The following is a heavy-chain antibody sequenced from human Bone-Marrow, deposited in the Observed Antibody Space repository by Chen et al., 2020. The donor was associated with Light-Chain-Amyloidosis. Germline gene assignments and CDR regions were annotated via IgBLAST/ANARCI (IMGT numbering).Heavy chain of an antibody. CDR3: AQLYSYGRPFNH. J-gene: IGHJ4*02. D-gene: IGHD5-18*01. V-gene: IGHV3-30*02. CDR1: GFVFTTYG. Sequence: VQLVESGGGSVQPGGSLRLSCAASGFVFTTYGFQWVRQAPGKGLEWVAFIRFDGSDKYYVDSVKGRFTISRDDSKNTVYLQMSRLRVEDTAMYYCAQLYSYGRPFNHWGQGTLVSVSS. CDR2: IRFDGSDK.